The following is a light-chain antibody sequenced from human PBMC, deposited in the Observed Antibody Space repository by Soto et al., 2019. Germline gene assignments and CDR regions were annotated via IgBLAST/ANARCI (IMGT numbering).Light chain of an antibody. CDR3: CSYAGSSTYV. Sequence: QSVLTQPASVSGSPGQSITISCTGTSSVVGSYNLVSWYQQHPGKAPKLMIYEVSKRPSGVSNRFSGSKSGNTASLTISGLQAEDEADYCCCSYAGSSTYVFGTGTMSPS. J-gene: IGLJ1*01. V-gene: IGLV2-23*02. CDR2: EVS. CDR1: SSVVGSYNL.